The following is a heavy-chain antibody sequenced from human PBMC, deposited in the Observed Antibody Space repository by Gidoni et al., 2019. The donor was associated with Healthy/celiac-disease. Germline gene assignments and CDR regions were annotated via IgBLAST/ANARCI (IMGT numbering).Heavy chain of an antibody. J-gene: IGHJ6*03. CDR1: GGSISSSSYY. CDR3: ARPGAYSNYDGTAYYYMDV. V-gene: IGHV4-39*01. Sequence: QLQLQESGPGLVKPSETLSLTCTGSGGSISSSSYYWGWIRQPPGKGLEWIGSIYYSGSTYYTPSLKSRVTISVDTSKNQFSLKLSSVTAADTAVYYCARPGAYSNYDGTAYYYMDVWGKGTTVTVSS. D-gene: IGHD4-4*01. CDR2: IYYSGST.